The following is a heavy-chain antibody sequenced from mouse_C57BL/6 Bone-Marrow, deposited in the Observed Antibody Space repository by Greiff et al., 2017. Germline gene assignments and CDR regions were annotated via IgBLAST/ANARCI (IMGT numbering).Heavy chain of an antibody. Sequence: DVKLVESGGGLVKPGGSLKLSCAASGFTFSSYAMSWVRQTPEKRLEWVATISDGGSYTYYPDNVKGRFTITRDNAKNNLYLQMSHLKSEDTAMYYCARDRDTTVVGRYFDVWGTGTTVTVSS. J-gene: IGHJ1*03. CDR2: ISDGGSYT. CDR1: GFTFSSYA. CDR3: ARDRDTTVVGRYFDV. V-gene: IGHV5-4*01. D-gene: IGHD1-1*01.